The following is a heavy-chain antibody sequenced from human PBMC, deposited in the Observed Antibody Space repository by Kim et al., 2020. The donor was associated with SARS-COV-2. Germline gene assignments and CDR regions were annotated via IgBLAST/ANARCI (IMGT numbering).Heavy chain of an antibody. Sequence: GGSLRLSCAASGFTFNTYGMNWVRQAPGKGLEWVAVITYDSSNKYYADSVKGRFTISRDNSKNTLYLQMNSLRIEDTAVYYCAKSFGGSYFGYDYWGQGTLVTVSS. D-gene: IGHD1-26*01. J-gene: IGHJ4*02. CDR3: AKSFGGSYFGYDY. V-gene: IGHV3-30*18. CDR2: ITYDSSNK. CDR1: GFTFNTYG.